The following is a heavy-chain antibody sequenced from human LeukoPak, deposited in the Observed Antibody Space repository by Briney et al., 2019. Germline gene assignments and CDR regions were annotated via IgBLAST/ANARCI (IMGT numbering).Heavy chain of an antibody. D-gene: IGHD3-9*01. CDR1: GGSISSGSYY. CDR2: IYTSGST. Sequence: SETLSLTCTVSGGSISSGSYYWSWIRQPAGKGLEWMGRIYTSGSTNYNPSLKSRVTISVDTSKNQFSLKLSSVTAADTAVYYCARQPQLRYFDWLLYRGGGSRNYFDYWGQGTLVTVSS. CDR3: ARQPQLRYFDWLLYRGGGSRNYFDY. V-gene: IGHV4-61*02. J-gene: IGHJ4*02.